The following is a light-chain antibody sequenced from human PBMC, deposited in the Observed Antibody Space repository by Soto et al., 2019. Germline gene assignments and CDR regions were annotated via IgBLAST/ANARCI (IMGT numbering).Light chain of an antibody. CDR1: QGISNY. CDR2: AAS. J-gene: IGKJ3*01. CDR3: QKYSSVPL. Sequence: DIQMTQSPSSLSASVGDRVTITCRASQGISNYIAWYQQKPGKAPKLLIYAASTLQSGVPSRFSGGGSCTDFTLNINSLQPEDVATYSCQKYSSVPLFGPGNKVDIK. V-gene: IGKV1-27*01.